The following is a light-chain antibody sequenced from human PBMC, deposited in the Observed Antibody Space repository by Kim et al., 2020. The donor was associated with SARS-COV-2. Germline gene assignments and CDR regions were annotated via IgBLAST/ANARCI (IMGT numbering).Light chain of an antibody. CDR1: ALPKQY. V-gene: IGLV3-25*03. CDR2: KDS. CDR3: QSADSSGTYQV. Sequence: PGHTARITCSGDALPKQYAYWYQQKPGQAPVLVIYKDSERPSGIPERFSGSSSGTTVTLTISGVQAEDEADYYCQSADSSGTYQVFGTGTKVTVL. J-gene: IGLJ1*01.